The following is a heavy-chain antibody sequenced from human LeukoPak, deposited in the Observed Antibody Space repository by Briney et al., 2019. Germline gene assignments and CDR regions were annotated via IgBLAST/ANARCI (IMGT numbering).Heavy chain of an antibody. D-gene: IGHD1-26*01. CDR1: GFTFSSYA. J-gene: IGHJ4*02. CDR3: AKWEYSGSYYYGY. CDR2: ISGSGGST. V-gene: IGHV3-23*01. Sequence: GGSLRLSCAASGFTFSSYAMSWVRQAPGRGLEWVSAISGSGGSTYYADSVKGRFTISRDNSKNTLYLQMNSLRAEDTAVYYCAKWEYSGSYYYGYWGQGTLVTVSS.